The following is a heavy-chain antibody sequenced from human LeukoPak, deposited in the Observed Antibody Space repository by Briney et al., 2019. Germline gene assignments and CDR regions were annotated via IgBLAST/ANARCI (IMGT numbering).Heavy chain of an antibody. Sequence: PGGSLRLSCAASGFTFSSYAMSWVRQAPGKGLEWVSTISGSGGSTYYADSVKGRFTISRDNSKNTLYLQMNSLRAEDTAVYYCARNPGYNWNYGYSDYWGQGTLVTVSS. CDR1: GFTFSSYA. CDR3: ARNPGYNWNYGYSDY. D-gene: IGHD1-7*01. CDR2: ISGSGGST. J-gene: IGHJ4*02. V-gene: IGHV3-23*01.